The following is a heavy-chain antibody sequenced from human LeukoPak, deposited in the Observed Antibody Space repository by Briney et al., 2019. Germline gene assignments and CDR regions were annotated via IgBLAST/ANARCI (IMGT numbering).Heavy chain of an antibody. V-gene: IGHV1-69*13. D-gene: IGHD3-10*01. J-gene: IGHJ4*02. CDR3: ARDPGTNYFDY. Sequence: SVKVSCKASGGTFSSYAISWVRQAPGQGLEWMGRIIPSFGTANYAQKFQGRVTITADESTSTAYMELSSLRPEDTAVYYCARDPGTNYFDYWGQGTLVTVSS. CDR1: GGTFSSYA. CDR2: IIPSFGTA.